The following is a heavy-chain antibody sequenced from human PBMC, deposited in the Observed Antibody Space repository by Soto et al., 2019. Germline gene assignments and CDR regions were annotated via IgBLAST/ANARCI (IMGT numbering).Heavy chain of an antibody. V-gene: IGHV4-34*01. D-gene: IGHD3-22*01. CDR2: INHSGST. Sequence: SETLSLTGAVYGGSFSGYYWSWIRQPPGKGLEWIGEINHSGSTNYNPSLKSRVTISVDTSKNQFSLKLSSVTAADTAVYYCAREGYDSSGYYSTWGQRTLVTFSS. J-gene: IGHJ5*02. CDR1: GGSFSGYY. CDR3: AREGYDSSGYYST.